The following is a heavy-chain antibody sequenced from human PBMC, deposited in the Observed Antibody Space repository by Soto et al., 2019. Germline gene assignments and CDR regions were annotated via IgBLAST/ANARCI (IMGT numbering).Heavy chain of an antibody. CDR2: IYYSGST. CDR1: GGSISSYY. V-gene: IGHV4-59*01. D-gene: IGHD3-22*01. Sequence: SETLSLTCTVSGGSISSYYWSWIRQPPGKGLERIGYIYYSGSTNYNPSLKSRVTISVDTSKNQFSLKLSSVTAADTAVYYCARVHSSGYYYALDYWGQGTLVTVSS. J-gene: IGHJ4*02. CDR3: ARVHSSGYYYALDY.